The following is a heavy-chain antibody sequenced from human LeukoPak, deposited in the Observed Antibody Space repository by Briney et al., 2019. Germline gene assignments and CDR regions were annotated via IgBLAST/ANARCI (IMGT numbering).Heavy chain of an antibody. V-gene: IGHV4-34*01. CDR3: ARALSIAARYGWFDP. Sequence: SETLSLTCAVYGGSFSGYYWSWIRQPPGKGLEWIGEINHSGSTNYNPSLKSRVTISVDTSKNQFSLKLSSVTAADTAVYYCARALSIAARYGWFDPWGQGTLVTVSS. D-gene: IGHD6-6*01. CDR2: INHSGST. CDR1: GGSFSGYY. J-gene: IGHJ5*02.